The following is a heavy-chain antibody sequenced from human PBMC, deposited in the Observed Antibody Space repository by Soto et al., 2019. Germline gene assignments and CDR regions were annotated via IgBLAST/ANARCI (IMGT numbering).Heavy chain of an antibody. J-gene: IGHJ4*02. V-gene: IGHV4-59*08. CDR1: GGSISSYYY. CDR2: IYYSGST. Sequence: PSETLSLTCTVSGGSISSYYYWSWIRQPPGKGLEWIGYIYYSGSTNYNPSLKSRVTISVDTSKNQFSLKLSSVTAADTAVYYCARRYGPGFDYWGQGTLVTVSS. D-gene: IGHD4-17*01. CDR3: ARRYGPGFDY.